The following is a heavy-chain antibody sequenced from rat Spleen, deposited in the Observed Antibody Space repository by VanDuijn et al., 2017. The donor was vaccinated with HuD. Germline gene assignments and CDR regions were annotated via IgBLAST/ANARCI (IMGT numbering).Heavy chain of an antibody. CDR3: ARSGNNDFDY. V-gene: IGHV5-25*01. CDR2: ISFIAGAT. Sequence: EVKLVESGGGLVQPGRSLKLSCAASGFTFSNYDMAWVRQAPTKGLEWVATISFIAGATYYRDSVKGRFTISRDNARGTLYLQMDSLRSEDTATYYCARSGNNDFDYWGQGVMVTVSS. CDR1: GFTFSNYD. J-gene: IGHJ2*01. D-gene: IGHD1-10*01.